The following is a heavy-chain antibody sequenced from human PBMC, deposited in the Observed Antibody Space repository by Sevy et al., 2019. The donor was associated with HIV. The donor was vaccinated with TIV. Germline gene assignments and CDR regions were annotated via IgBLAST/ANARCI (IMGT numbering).Heavy chain of an antibody. Sequence: GGSLGLSCAASGFTFSSNTINWVRQAPGKGLEWVSSISYSSDYIYYADSVKGRFTISRDNAKKSLYLQMNSLGAEDTAVYYCAREGCLTTNCYVLDYWGQGTLVTVSS. D-gene: IGHD2-2*01. CDR1: GFTFSSNT. J-gene: IGHJ4*02. CDR3: AREGCLTTNCYVLDY. V-gene: IGHV3-21*01. CDR2: ISYSSDYI.